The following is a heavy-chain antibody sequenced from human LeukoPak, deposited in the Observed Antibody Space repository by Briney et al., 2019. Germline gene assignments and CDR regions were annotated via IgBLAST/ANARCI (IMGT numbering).Heavy chain of an antibody. Sequence: GGSLRLSCAASGFTFSSYWMSWVRQAPGKGLEWVAVISYDGSNKYYADSVKGRFTISRDNSKNTLYLQMNSLRAEDTAVYYCAREGRIAAAGADNWFDPWGQGTLVTVSS. CDR1: GFTFSSYW. CDR2: ISYDGSNK. D-gene: IGHD6-13*01. V-gene: IGHV3-30*03. J-gene: IGHJ5*02. CDR3: AREGRIAAAGADNWFDP.